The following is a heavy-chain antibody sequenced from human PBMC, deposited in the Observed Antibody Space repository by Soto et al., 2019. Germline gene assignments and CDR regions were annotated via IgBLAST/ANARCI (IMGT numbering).Heavy chain of an antibody. Sequence: EMQLLESGGGLVQPGGSLRLSCVASGFPFSSYATSWVRQTPEKGLEWVSGISGSGGRTYYADSVKGRFTISRDNSNNTLSLQMHSLRVEDTAVYFCAKGGYYSLFDIWGQGTMVTVSA. D-gene: IGHD2-15*01. CDR3: AKGGYYSLFDI. V-gene: IGHV3-23*01. CDR1: GFPFSSYA. CDR2: ISGSGGRT. J-gene: IGHJ3*02.